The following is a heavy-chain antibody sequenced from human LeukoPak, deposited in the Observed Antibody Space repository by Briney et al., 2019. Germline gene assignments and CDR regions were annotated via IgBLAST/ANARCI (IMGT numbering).Heavy chain of an antibody. D-gene: IGHD6-19*01. CDR2: IRYVGGIQ. CDR1: GFTFSTFG. J-gene: IGHJ4*02. CDR3: VKRIVVADKFDY. V-gene: IGHV3-30*02. Sequence: GGSLRLSCAASGFTFSTFGMHWVRQAPGKGLEWVAFIRYVGGIQHYADSVKGRFTISRDNSKNTMYLQMDSLRAEDTAVYYCVKRIVVADKFDYWGQGTLVTVSS.